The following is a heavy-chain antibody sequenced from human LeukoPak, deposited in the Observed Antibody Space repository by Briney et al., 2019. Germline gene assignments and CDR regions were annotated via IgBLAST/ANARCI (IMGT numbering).Heavy chain of an antibody. V-gene: IGHV3-23*01. Sequence: GGSLRLSCAASGFIVSRSYMSWVRQAPGKGLEWVSAISGSGGSTYYADSVKGRFTISRDNSKNTLYLQMNSLRAEDTAVYYCAKGPVIVVVDAFDIWGQGTMVTVSS. CDR3: AKGPVIVVVDAFDI. D-gene: IGHD3-22*01. CDR1: GFIVSRSY. J-gene: IGHJ3*02. CDR2: ISGSGGST.